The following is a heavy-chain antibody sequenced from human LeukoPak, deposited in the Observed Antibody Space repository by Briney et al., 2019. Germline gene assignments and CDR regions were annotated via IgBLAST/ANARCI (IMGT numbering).Heavy chain of an antibody. Sequence: PSETLSLTCTVSGGSISSGGYYWSWIRQHPGTGLEWIGYIYYSGSTYYNPSLKSRVTISVDTSKNQFSLKLSSVTAADTAVYYCARGATWRGMDVWGQGTTVTVSS. CDR2: IYYSGST. D-gene: IGHD1-26*01. CDR1: GGSISSGGYY. V-gene: IGHV4-31*03. CDR3: ARGATWRGMDV. J-gene: IGHJ6*02.